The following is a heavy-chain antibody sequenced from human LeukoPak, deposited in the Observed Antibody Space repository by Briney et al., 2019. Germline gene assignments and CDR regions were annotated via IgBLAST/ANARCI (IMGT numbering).Heavy chain of an antibody. CDR1: GGTFSSYA. CDR3: ARGPENSSSWYWFDP. D-gene: IGHD6-13*01. CDR2: INPSGGST. V-gene: IGHV1-46*01. Sequence: ASVKVSCKASGGTFSSYAISWVRQAPGQGLEWMGIINPSGGSTSYAQKFQGRVTMTRDMSTSTVYMELSSLRSEDTAVYYCARGPENSSSWYWFDPWGQGTLVTVSS. J-gene: IGHJ5*02.